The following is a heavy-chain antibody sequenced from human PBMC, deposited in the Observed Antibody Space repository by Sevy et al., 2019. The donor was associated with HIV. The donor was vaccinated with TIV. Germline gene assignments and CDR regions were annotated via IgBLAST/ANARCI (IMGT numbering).Heavy chain of an antibody. Sequence: ASVKVSCKASGYTFIDEYLHWVRQAPGQGLEWMGRVYPNSGGTNYAQRFQGRVTMTRDTSISTAYMELSRLRSDDTAVYYCVRDAGGGTTNSGMDVWGQRTTVTVSS. CDR3: VRDAGGGTTNSGMDV. CDR2: VYPNSGGT. CDR1: GYTFIDEY. D-gene: IGHD1-7*01. J-gene: IGHJ6*02. V-gene: IGHV1-2*06.